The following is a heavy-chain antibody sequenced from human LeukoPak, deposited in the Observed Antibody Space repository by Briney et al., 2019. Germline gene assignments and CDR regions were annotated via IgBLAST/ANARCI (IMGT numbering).Heavy chain of an antibody. D-gene: IGHD2-2*01. CDR1: GGTFSSYA. CDR2: IIPIFGTA. V-gene: IGHV1-69*05. CDR3: ARGGIGVVVPAAIRVNWFDP. Sequence: AASVKVSCKASGGTFSSYAISWVRQAPGQGLEWMGGIIPIFGTANYAQKFQGRVTITTDESTSTAYMELSSLRSEDTAVYYCARGGIGVVVPAAIRVNWFDPWGQGTLVTVSS. J-gene: IGHJ5*02.